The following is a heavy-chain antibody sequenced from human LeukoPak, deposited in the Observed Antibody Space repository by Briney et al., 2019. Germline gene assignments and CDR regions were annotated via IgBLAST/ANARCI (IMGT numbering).Heavy chain of an antibody. V-gene: IGHV3-23*01. CDR2: ISDSGDRT. D-gene: IGHD3-10*01. Sequence: GGSLRLSCAASGFTFSTYAMSWARQAPGEGLEWVIAISDSGDRTHDADSVKGRFTISRDNSKNTLYLQMNSLRVEDTAVYYCAKDPSNSGSYGAWYFDLWGRGTLVTVSS. J-gene: IGHJ2*01. CDR1: GFTFSTYA. CDR3: AKDPSNSGSYGAWYFDL.